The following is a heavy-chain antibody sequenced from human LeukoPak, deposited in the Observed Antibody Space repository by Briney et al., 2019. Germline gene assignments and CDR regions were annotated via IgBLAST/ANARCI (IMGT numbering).Heavy chain of an antibody. CDR2: ISGSDART. D-gene: IGHD3-9*01. CDR1: GFTFGNYA. Sequence: GGSLRLSCAASGFTFGNYAMNWVRQAPGKGLEWVSTISGSDARTYYADSVKGRFTISRDNFKNTLYLQLSSLRAEDTAVYYCAKPEYYDMDGMDVWGQGTTVTVSS. V-gene: IGHV3-23*01. CDR3: AKPEYYDMDGMDV. J-gene: IGHJ6*02.